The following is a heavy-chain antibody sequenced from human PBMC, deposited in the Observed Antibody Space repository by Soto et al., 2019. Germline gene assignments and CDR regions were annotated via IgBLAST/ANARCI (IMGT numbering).Heavy chain of an antibody. J-gene: IGHJ4*02. CDR3: ARGYESSRRYLPLLNY. Sequence: QVQLQQWGAGLLKPSETLSLRCVVNSGSFSGYYWTWIRQPPGRGLEWIGEISHSGSTNYNPSLMSRVTMSADTSKNEFSLRLSSVTAADTALYFCARGYESSRRYLPLLNYWGQGTLVTVPS. D-gene: IGHD3-22*01. CDR1: SGSFSGYY. CDR2: ISHSGST. V-gene: IGHV4-34*01.